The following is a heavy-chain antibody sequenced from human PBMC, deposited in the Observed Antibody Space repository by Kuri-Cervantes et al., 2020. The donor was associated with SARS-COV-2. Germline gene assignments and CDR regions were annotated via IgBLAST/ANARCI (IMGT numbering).Heavy chain of an antibody. CDR1: GFTFSSYS. V-gene: IGHV3-21*01. CDR3: ARGTKAARQILSWDY. Sequence: GESLKISCPASGFTFSSYSMNWVRQAPGKGLEWVSSISSSSSYIYYADSVKGRFTISRDNAKNSLYLQMNSLRAEDTAVYYCARGTKAARQILSWDYWGQGTLVTVSS. D-gene: IGHD6-6*01. CDR2: ISSSSSYI. J-gene: IGHJ4*02.